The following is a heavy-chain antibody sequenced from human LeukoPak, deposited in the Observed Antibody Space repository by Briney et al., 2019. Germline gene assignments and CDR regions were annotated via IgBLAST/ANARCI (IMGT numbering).Heavy chain of an antibody. CDR3: ARVGSSSNPPRPLYDY. CDR1: GFTVSSNY. V-gene: IGHV3-66*01. CDR2: IYSGGST. D-gene: IGHD3-16*02. Sequence: PGGSLRLSCAASGFTVSSNYMSWVRQAPGKGLEWVSVIYSGGSTYYADSVKGRFTISRDNSKKGRFTISRDNSKNTLYLQMNSLRAEDTAVYYCARVGSSSNPPRPLYDYWGQGTLVTVSS. J-gene: IGHJ4*02.